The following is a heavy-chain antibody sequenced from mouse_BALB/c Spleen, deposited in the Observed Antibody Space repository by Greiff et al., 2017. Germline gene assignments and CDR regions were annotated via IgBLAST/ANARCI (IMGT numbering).Heavy chain of an antibody. CDR2: INPSNGGT. D-gene: IGHD4-1*01. V-gene: IGHV1S81*02. CDR1: GYTFTSYY. J-gene: IGHJ3*01. Sequence: QVQLQQPGAELVKPGASVKLSCKASGYTFTSYYMYWVKQRPGQGLEWIGGINPSNGGTNFNEKFKSKATLTVDKSSSTAYMQLSSLTSEDSAVYYCTRPGTTWFAYWGQGTLVTVSA. CDR3: TRPGTTWFAY.